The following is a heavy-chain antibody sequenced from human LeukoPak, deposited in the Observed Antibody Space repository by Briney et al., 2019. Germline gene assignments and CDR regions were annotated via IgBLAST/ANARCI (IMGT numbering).Heavy chain of an antibody. CDR1: GGSIRTYY. V-gene: IGHV4-4*07. Sequence: SETLSLTCSVSGGSIRTYYWSWIRQPAGKGLEWIGRLYPSGSTDYNSSLKSRVTISVDTSKNQFSLKLSSVTAADTAVYYCARGMLYYDILTGYRDYYMDVWGKGTTVTISS. CDR3: ARGMLYYDILTGYRDYYMDV. CDR2: LYPSGST. J-gene: IGHJ6*03. D-gene: IGHD3-9*01.